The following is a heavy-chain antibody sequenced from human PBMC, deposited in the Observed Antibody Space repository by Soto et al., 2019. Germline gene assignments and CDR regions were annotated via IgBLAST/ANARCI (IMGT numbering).Heavy chain of an antibody. D-gene: IGHD2-15*01. CDR1: GFTFSSYG. Sequence: QVQLVESGGGVVQPGRSLRLSCAASGFTFSSYGMHWVRQAPGKGLEWVAVISYDGSNKYYADSVKGRFTISRDNSKNTLYLQMNSLRAEDTAVYYCAKDEVDIVVVVAATPGAFHIWGQGTMVTVSS. V-gene: IGHV3-30*18. CDR2: ISYDGSNK. J-gene: IGHJ3*02. CDR3: AKDEVDIVVVVAATPGAFHI.